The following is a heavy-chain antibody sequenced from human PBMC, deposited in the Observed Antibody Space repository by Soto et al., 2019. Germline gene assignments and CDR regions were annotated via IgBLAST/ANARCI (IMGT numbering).Heavy chain of an antibody. Sequence: ASVKVSCKASGYTFTSYDINWVRQATGQGLEWMGWMNPNSGNTGYAQKFQGRVTMTRNTSISTAYMELSSLRSEDTAVYYCARGRRGYYGSGVLRGFDPWGQGTLVNVS. CDR2: MNPNSGNT. V-gene: IGHV1-8*01. CDR3: ARGRRGYYGSGVLRGFDP. CDR1: GYTFTSYD. D-gene: IGHD3-10*01. J-gene: IGHJ5*02.